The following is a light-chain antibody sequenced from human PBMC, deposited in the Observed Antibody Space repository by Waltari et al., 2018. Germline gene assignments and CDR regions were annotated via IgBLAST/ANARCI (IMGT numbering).Light chain of an antibody. CDR1: QSVSSN. CDR3: QQYNNWPPWT. CDR2: GAS. V-gene: IGKV3-15*01. Sequence: EIVMTQSPATLSVSPGERATLSCRASQSVSSNLAWYQQKPGQAPRLLIYGASTRATGIPARVSCSGSGTKFNLTISSLQSEDFAVYYCQQYNNWPPWTFGQGTKVEIK. J-gene: IGKJ1*01.